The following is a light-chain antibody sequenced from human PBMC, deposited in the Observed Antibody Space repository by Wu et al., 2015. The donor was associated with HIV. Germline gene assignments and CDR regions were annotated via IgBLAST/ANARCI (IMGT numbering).Light chain of an antibody. J-gene: IGKJ2*01. V-gene: IGKV3-11*01. CDR3: QQRRYWPLYT. Sequence: EIVLTQFPATLSLSPGESATLSCRASQSVASFLAWYQQKPGQAPRLLIYDASNRATGIPARFSGSGSGTDFTLTISSLEPEDFAVYYCQQRRYWPLYTFGQGTKLEIK. CDR2: DAS. CDR1: QSVASF.